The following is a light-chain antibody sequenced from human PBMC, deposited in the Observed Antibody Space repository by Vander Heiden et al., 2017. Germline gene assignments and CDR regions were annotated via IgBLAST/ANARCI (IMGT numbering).Light chain of an antibody. CDR2: ENN. V-gene: IGLV1-51*02. J-gene: IGLJ3*02. CDR1: SSNIGSNY. Sequence: QSMLTHPPSVSAAPGQKVTISCSGSSSNIGSNYVSWYQHLPGTAPRLLIYENNKRPSGIPDRFSDSKSGTSATLGITGLQTGDEADYYCGTWDDSLSVWVFGGGTKVTVL. CDR3: GTWDDSLSVWV.